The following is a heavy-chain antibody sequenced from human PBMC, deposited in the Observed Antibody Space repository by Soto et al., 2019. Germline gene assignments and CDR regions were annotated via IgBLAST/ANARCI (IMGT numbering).Heavy chain of an antibody. Sequence: QVQLVQSGDEVKKTGSSVKVSCKASGGSFSSYAFSWVRQAPGQGLEWMGGIIPSFGTPNYAQRFQGRVTISADESTTTVYMDLRRLRSEDTAVYYCARGSSSTVGPTGWFDPWGQGTLVTVSS. D-gene: IGHD1-26*01. CDR2: IIPSFGTP. CDR1: GGSFSSYA. V-gene: IGHV1-69*01. CDR3: ARGSSSTVGPTGWFDP. J-gene: IGHJ5*02.